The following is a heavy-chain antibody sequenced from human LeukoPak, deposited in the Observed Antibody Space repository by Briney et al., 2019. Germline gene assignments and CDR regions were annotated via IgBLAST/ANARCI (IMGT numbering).Heavy chain of an antibody. CDR3: AREGSGYDSHIPFDY. CDR1: GFTVSSNY. V-gene: IGHV3-53*01. Sequence: PGGSLTLSCSASGFTVSSNYMRCVRQAPGKGLEWVSVIYSGGSTYYADSVKGRFTISRDNSKNKLYLQMNSLRAEDTDVYYCAREGSGYDSHIPFDYWGQGTLVTVSS. J-gene: IGHJ4*02. CDR2: IYSGGST. D-gene: IGHD5-12*01.